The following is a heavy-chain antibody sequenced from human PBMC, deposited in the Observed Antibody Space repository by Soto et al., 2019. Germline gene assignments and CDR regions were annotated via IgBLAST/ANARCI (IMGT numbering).Heavy chain of an antibody. D-gene: IGHD5-18*01. V-gene: IGHV3-30*18. CDR2: ISYDGSNK. CDR3: AKGGYSYGYDY. CDR1: GFTFSSYG. J-gene: IGHJ4*02. Sequence: QVQLVESGGGVVQPGRSLRLSCAASGFTFSSYGMHWVRQAPGKGLEWVAVISYDGSNKYYADSVKGRFIISRDNSKNTLYLQMNSLRAEDTAVYYCAKGGYSYGYDYWGQGTLVTVSS.